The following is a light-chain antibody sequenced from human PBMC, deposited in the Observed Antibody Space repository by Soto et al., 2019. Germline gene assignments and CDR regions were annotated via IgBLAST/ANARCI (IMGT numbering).Light chain of an antibody. J-gene: IGKJ1*01. CDR2: RVS. CDR3: MQGTPWPPT. Sequence: DVVMTQSPLSLPVTLGQPASISCRSSQSVVYSDGIAYLTWFQQRPGQSPRRLIYRVSNRDSGVXDXWSGSGSGTDFTLKLSRVEAEDVGVYYCMQGTPWPPTFGRGTKVEIK. CDR1: QSVVYSDGIAY. V-gene: IGKV2-30*01.